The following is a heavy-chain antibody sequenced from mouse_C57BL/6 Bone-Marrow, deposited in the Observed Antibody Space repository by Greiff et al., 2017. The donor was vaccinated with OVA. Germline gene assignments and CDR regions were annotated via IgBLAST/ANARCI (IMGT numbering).Heavy chain of an antibody. J-gene: IGHJ4*01. CDR1: GFTFSDAW. Sequence: EVKVEESGGGLVQPGGSMKLSCAASGFTFSDAWMDWVRQSPEKGLEWVAEIRNKANNHATYYAESVKGRFTISRDDSKSSVYLQMNSLRAEDTGIYYCTRGPYYYGSGYYAMDYWGQGTSVTVSS. CDR2: IRNKANNHAT. D-gene: IGHD1-1*01. CDR3: TRGPYYYGSGYYAMDY. V-gene: IGHV6-6*01.